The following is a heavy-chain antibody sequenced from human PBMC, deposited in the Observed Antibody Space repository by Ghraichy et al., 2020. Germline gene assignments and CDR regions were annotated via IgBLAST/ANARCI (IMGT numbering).Heavy chain of an antibody. CDR2: IYYSGST. Sequence: SETLALTCTVSGGSISSSSYYWGWIRQPPGKGLEWIGSIYYSGSTYYNPSLKSRVTISVDTSKNQFSLKLSSVTAADTAVYYCANNIVVVPAATGRTNWFDPWGQGTLVTVSS. CDR1: GGSISSSSYY. V-gene: IGHV4-39*01. J-gene: IGHJ5*02. CDR3: ANNIVVVPAATGRTNWFDP. D-gene: IGHD2-2*01.